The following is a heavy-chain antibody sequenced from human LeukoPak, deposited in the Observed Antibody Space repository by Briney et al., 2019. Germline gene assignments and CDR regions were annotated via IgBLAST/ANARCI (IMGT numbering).Heavy chain of an antibody. Sequence: SVKVSCKASGGTFSSYAISWVRQAPGQGLEWMGGIIPIFGTANYAQKFQGRVTITADKSTSTAYMELSSLRSEDTAVYYCARDWSGWYVGRPKNIGYWGQGTLVTVSS. V-gene: IGHV1-69*06. D-gene: IGHD6-19*01. J-gene: IGHJ4*02. CDR1: GGTFSSYA. CDR3: ARDWSGWYVGRPKNIGY. CDR2: IIPIFGTA.